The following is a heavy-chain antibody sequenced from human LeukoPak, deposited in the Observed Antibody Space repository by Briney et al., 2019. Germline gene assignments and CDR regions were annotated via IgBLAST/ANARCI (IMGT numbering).Heavy chain of an antibody. CDR1: GFTFSSYA. CDR2: ISSNGGST. CDR3: ARDAGFCSGGSCPRYYFDY. J-gene: IGHJ4*02. V-gene: IGHV3-64*01. Sequence: AGSLRLSCAASGFTFSSYAMHWVRQAPGKGLEYDSAISSNGGSTYYANSVKGRFTISRDNSKNTLYLQMGSLRAEDMAVYYCARDAGFCSGGSCPRYYFDYWGQGTLVTVSS. D-gene: IGHD2-15*01.